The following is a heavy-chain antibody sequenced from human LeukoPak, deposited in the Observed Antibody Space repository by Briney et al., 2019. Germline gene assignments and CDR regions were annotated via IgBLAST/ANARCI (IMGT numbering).Heavy chain of an antibody. V-gene: IGHV1-2*02. CDR1: GYTFTDYY. CDR2: LNPNSGDT. Sequence: GASVTVSCKASGYTFTDYYMHWVRQAPGQGLEWMGWLNPNSGDTNYAQKFQGRVSMTRDTSISTAYMDLSELRSDDTAVYYCARGRNIEMTTMSGGSDYWGQGTLVTVSS. CDR3: ARGRNIEMTTMSGGSDY. J-gene: IGHJ4*02. D-gene: IGHD5-24*01.